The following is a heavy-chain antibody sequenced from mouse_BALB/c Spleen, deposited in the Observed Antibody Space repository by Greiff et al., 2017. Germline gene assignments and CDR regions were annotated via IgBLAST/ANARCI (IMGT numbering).Heavy chain of an antibody. CDR3: ARELGYYDYAMGY. CDR1: GYTFTSYT. D-gene: IGHD2-3*01. Sequence: VQLQQSGAELARPGASVKMSCKASGYTFTSYTMHWVKQRPGQGLEWIGYINPSSGYTNYNQKFKDKATLTADKSSSTAYMQLSSLTSEDSAVYYCARELGYYDYAMGYWGQGTSVTVSS. CDR2: INPSSGYT. V-gene: IGHV1-4*01. J-gene: IGHJ4*01.